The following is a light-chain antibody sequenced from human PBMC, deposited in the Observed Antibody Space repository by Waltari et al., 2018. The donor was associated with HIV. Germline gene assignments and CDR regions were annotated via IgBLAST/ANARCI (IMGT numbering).Light chain of an antibody. CDR1: SSNIGSNY. Sequence: QSVLTQPPSASGTPGQRVTISCSGSSSNIGSNYVYWYQQLPGTAPKLLIYMNDQRPSGVPDRFSGSKSGTSASLVISGLRSEDEADYYCAAWDASLSALVFGRGTKLTVL. CDR3: AAWDASLSALV. CDR2: MND. J-gene: IGLJ3*02. V-gene: IGLV1-47*01.